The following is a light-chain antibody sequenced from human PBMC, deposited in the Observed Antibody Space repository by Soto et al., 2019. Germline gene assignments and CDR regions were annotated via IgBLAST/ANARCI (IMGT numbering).Light chain of an antibody. Sequence: QSALTQPASVSGSPGQSITISCTGTSSDVGAYNYVSWYQQHSGKAPKLIIYEVTNRPSGVSNRFSASKSGNTASLTIFGLQAEDEADYYCSSSTSSSSWVFGGGTKVTVL. CDR2: EVT. CDR1: SSDVGAYNY. J-gene: IGLJ3*02. V-gene: IGLV2-14*01. CDR3: SSSTSSSSWV.